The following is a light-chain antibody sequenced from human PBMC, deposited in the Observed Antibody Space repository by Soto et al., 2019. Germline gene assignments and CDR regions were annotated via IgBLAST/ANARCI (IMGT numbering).Light chain of an antibody. Sequence: EIVVTQSPGTLAWSPGERATRSCRASQSVRSTDLAWYQQKPGQAPRLLIHGASSRATGIPDRFSGSGSGTDFTLTISRLETEDFAVYYCQQYGSSLSITFGQGTRLEIK. J-gene: IGKJ5*01. CDR1: QSVRSTD. CDR3: QQYGSSLSIT. CDR2: GAS. V-gene: IGKV3-20*01.